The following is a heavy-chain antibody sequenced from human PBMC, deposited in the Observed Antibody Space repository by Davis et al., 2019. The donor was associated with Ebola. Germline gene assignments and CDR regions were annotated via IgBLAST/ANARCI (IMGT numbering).Heavy chain of an antibody. CDR1: GFTFSSYG. CDR3: ARDVVGYCSGGSC. D-gene: IGHD2-15*01. J-gene: IGHJ4*02. CDR2: IWYDGSNK. Sequence: GESLKISCAASGFTFSSYGMHWVRQAPGKGLEWVAVIWYDGSNKYYADSVKGRFTISRDNSKNTLYLQMNSLRAEDTAVYYCARDVVGYCSGGSCWGQGTLVTVSS. V-gene: IGHV3-33*01.